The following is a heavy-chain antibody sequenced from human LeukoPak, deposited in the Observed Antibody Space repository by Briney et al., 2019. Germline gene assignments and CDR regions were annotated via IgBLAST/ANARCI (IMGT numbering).Heavy chain of an antibody. D-gene: IGHD3-22*01. Sequence: PGGSLRLSCAASGFTVSSNYMSWVRQAPGKGLEWVSVIYSGGSTYYAASVKGRFTISRHNSKNTLYLQMNSLTAADTAVYYCARGYDSSDYYYYWGQGTLVTVSS. CDR1: GFTVSSNY. J-gene: IGHJ4*02. CDR2: IYSGGST. CDR3: ARGYDSSDYYYY. V-gene: IGHV3-53*04.